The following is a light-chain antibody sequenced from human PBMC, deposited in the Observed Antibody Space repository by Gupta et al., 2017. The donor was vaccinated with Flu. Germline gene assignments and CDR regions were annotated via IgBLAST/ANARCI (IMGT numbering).Light chain of an antibody. V-gene: IGKV1-5*03. CDR1: QSISSW. CDR2: KAF. Sequence: DIQMTQSPSTLSASVGDRVTITCRASQSISSWLDWYQQKPGRAPKLLIYKAFSLESGVPSRFSGSGSGREFTLTIISMQPDDFATYYCQQDTSYSPTFGQGTRLEIK. CDR3: QQDTSYSPT. J-gene: IGKJ1*01.